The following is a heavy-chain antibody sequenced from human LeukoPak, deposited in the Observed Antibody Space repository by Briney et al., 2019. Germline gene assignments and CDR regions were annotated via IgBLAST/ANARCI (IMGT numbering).Heavy chain of an antibody. J-gene: IGHJ4*02. CDR2: IYNSGIS. CDR3: ARSVYSYGTYYFDY. Sequence: SETLSLTCTVSGGSMSSYYRSWIRQPPGKGLEWIGYIYNSGISNYNPSLKSRVTMSVDTSKNQFSLKLSSVTAADTAVYYCARSVYSYGTYYFDYWGQGTLVTVSS. CDR1: GGSMSSYY. V-gene: IGHV4-59*12. D-gene: IGHD5-18*01.